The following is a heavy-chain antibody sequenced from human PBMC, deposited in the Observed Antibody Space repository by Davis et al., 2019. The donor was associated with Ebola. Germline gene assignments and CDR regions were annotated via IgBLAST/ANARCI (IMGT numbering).Heavy chain of an antibody. CDR1: GFTFSSYG. V-gene: IGHV3-30*03. CDR2: ISYDGSNK. D-gene: IGHD4-17*01. J-gene: IGHJ5*02. CDR3: ARQGHYGDHHWFDP. Sequence: PGGSLRLSCAASGFTFSSYGMHWVRQAPGKGLEWVAVISYDGSNKYYADSVKGRFTISRDNSKNTLYLQMNSLRAEDTAVYYCARQGHYGDHHWFDPWGQGTLVTVSS.